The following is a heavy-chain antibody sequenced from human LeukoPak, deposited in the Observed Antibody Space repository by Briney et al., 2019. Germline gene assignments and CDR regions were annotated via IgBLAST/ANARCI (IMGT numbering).Heavy chain of an antibody. CDR3: AKEPDSSGYFGY. Sequence: PGRCLRLSCAPSGFTFSKYAMSLVRQAPGKGLEWVSAISGSGRSTYYADSVKGRFTISRDNSKNTLYLQMNSLRADDTAVYYCAKEPDSSGYFGYWGQGTLVTVSS. CDR1: GFTFSKYA. J-gene: IGHJ4*02. CDR2: ISGSGRST. V-gene: IGHV3-23*01. D-gene: IGHD3-22*01.